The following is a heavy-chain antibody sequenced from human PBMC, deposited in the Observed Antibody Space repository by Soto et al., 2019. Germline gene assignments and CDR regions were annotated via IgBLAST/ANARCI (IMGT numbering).Heavy chain of an antibody. J-gene: IGHJ4*02. D-gene: IGHD6-19*01. CDR3: ARRSSGWYFDY. Sequence: GGSLRLSCTASGFDFSIYDMSWVRQAPGKGLEWVSGISGSGDSAYYADSVKGRFTISRDNSKNTLYLQMNSLRAEDTAVYYCARRSSGWYFDYWGQGTLVTVSS. V-gene: IGHV3-23*01. CDR1: GFDFSIYD. CDR2: ISGSGDSA.